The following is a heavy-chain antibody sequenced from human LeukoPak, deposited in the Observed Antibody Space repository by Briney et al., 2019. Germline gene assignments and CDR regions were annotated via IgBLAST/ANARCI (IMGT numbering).Heavy chain of an antibody. D-gene: IGHD2-2*01. Sequence: GGSLRLSCAASGFTFSNSWMHWVRQTPGKGPVWVSCINTDGNIMRYADSVRGRFTISRDNAKNTLYLQMNSLRVEDTAVYYCARAGGPPTAMGFDPWGQGSLVSVST. CDR2: INTDGNIM. V-gene: IGHV3-74*01. CDR1: GFTFSNSW. CDR3: ARAGGPPTAMGFDP. J-gene: IGHJ5*02.